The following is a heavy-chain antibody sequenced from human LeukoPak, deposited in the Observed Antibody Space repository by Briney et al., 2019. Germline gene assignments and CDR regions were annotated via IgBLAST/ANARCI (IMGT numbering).Heavy chain of an antibody. CDR1: GFTFSSYE. D-gene: IGHD6-13*01. CDR3: AREARYSSSWPYAFDI. J-gene: IGHJ3*02. V-gene: IGHV3-48*03. Sequence: GGSLRLSCAASGFTFSSYEMNWVRQAPGKGLEWVPYISSSGSTIYYADSVKGRFTISRDNAKNSLYLQMNSLRAEDTAVYYCAREARYSSSWPYAFDIWGQGTMVTVSS. CDR2: ISSSGSTI.